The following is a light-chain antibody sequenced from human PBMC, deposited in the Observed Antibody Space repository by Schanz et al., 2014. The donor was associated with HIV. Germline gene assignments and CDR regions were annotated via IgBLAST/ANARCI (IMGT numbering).Light chain of an antibody. CDR2: DVN. V-gene: IGLV2-14*03. J-gene: IGLJ1*01. CDR1: NSDIGAYNY. CDR3: SSKRSGDTTPFV. Sequence: QSALTQPASVSGSPGQSIAISCTGTNSDIGAYNYVSWYQQHPDKAPKLIIYDVNNRPSVIPSRFSGSKSGNSAFLTISGLQAEDEADYYCSSKRSGDTTPFVFGSGTKLTVL.